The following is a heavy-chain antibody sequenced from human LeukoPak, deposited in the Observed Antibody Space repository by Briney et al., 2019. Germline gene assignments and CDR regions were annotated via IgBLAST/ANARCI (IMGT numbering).Heavy chain of an antibody. CDR2: ISYDGSNK. Sequence: PGGSLRLSCAASGFTFSSYGMHWVRQAPGKGLEWVAVISYDGSNKYYADSVKGRFTISRDNSKNTLYLQMNSLRTEDTAVYYCAKDRGDGYNLALTSWGQGTLVTVSS. CDR1: GFTFSSYG. D-gene: IGHD5-24*01. J-gene: IGHJ4*02. CDR3: AKDRGDGYNLALTS. V-gene: IGHV3-30*18.